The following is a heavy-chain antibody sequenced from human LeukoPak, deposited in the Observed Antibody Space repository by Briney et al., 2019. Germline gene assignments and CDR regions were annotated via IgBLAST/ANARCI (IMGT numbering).Heavy chain of an antibody. V-gene: IGHV4-34*01. Sequence: SESLSLTCAVYGGSFSGYYWGWVRQPPGKGLEWIGEINHSGSTNYNPSLKSRGTISVDTSKNQFSLKLSSVTAADTAVYYCARGPSYDYVWGSYRYGWFAPWGQGTLVTVSS. CDR3: ARGPSYDYVWGSYRYGWFAP. J-gene: IGHJ5*02. D-gene: IGHD3-16*02. CDR2: INHSGST. CDR1: GGSFSGYY.